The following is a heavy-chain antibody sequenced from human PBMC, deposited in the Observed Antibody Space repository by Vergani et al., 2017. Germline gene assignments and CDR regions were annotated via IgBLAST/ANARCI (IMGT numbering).Heavy chain of an antibody. CDR1: GGTFSSYA. Sequence: QVQLVQSGAEVKKPGSSVKVSCKASGGTFSSYAISWVRQAPGQGLEWMGRIIPIFGTANYAQKFQGRVTITADESTSTAYMELSSLRSEDTAVYYCARGVSSGYPIYYYYGMDVWGQGTTVTVSS. D-gene: IGHD3-22*01. CDR2: IIPIFGTA. CDR3: ARGVSSGYPIYYYYGMDV. V-gene: IGHV1-69*13. J-gene: IGHJ6*02.